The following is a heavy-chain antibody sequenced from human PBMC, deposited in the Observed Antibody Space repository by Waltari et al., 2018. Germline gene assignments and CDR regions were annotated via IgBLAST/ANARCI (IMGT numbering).Heavy chain of an antibody. J-gene: IGHJ4*02. Sequence: EVQLVESGGGLVQPGGSLRVSCAASGLPFEDYPMPWVRQVPGNGLEWVSGISWNGGTIGYAASVKGRFTISRDNANNSLYLQMNSLRPEDMAFYYCAKAFGSSLNRYFFHHWGQGVLVTVSS. V-gene: IGHV3-9*03. CDR3: AKAFGSSLNRYFFHH. CDR1: GLPFEDYP. CDR2: ISWNGGTI. D-gene: IGHD6-13*01.